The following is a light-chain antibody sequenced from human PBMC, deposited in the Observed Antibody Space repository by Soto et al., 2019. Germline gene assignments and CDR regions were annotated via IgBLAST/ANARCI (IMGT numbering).Light chain of an antibody. J-gene: IGLJ1*01. CDR1: NSDVGAYSY. CDR3: SSYTDSTTYV. Sequence: QSVLTQPASVSGSPGQSITISCTGTNSDVGAYSYVSWYQQYPGKAPKLLIYDVGARPSGISDRFSGSKSGNTASLTISGLQAEDEADYYCSSYTDSTTYVFGSGTKVTV. CDR2: DVG. V-gene: IGLV2-14*03.